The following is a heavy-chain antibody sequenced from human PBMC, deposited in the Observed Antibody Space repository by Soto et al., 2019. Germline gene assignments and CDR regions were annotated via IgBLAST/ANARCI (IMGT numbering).Heavy chain of an antibody. V-gene: IGHV1-3*01. CDR3: ASPSYGSGNYY. CDR1: GYTFSNYA. Sequence: QVQLVQSGAEVKKPGASVKVSCKASGYTFSNYALHWVRQAPGQRLEWMGWINADNGNTKYSQKFQGRVTFTRDTSASIAYMDLSSLRSEDTAVYYCASPSYGSGNYYWGQGTLVTVSS. J-gene: IGHJ4*02. D-gene: IGHD3-10*01. CDR2: INADNGNT.